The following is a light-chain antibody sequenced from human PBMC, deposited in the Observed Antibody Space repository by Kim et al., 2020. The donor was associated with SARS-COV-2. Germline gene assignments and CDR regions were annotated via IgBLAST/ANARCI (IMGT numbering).Light chain of an antibody. J-gene: IGLJ2*01. CDR2: SNN. Sequence: QSVLTQPPSASGTPGQRVTISCSGSSSNIGSNTVNWYQQLPKTAPKLLIYSNNQRPSGVPDRFSGSKSGASASLAISGLQSEDEADYYCAAWDDSLNGVVFGGGTQLTVL. CDR3: AAWDDSLNGVV. V-gene: IGLV1-44*01. CDR1: SSNIGSNT.